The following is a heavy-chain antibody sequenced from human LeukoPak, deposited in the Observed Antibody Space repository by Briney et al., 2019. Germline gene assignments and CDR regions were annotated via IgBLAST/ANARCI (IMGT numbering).Heavy chain of an antibody. CDR1: GGAFSDYY. V-gene: IGHV4-34*01. D-gene: IGHD6-19*01. Sequence: SETLSLTCGVSGGAFSDYYWSWIRQPPGKGLEWIGDITHSGSTSYNPSLKSRVTISVDTSKNQFSLKLTSATAADTALYYCATGGAGWFSDYWGQGTLVTVSS. CDR2: ITHSGST. J-gene: IGHJ4*02. CDR3: ATGGAGWFSDY.